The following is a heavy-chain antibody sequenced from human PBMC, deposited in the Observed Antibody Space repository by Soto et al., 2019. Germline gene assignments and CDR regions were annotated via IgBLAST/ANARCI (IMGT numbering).Heavy chain of an antibody. CDR3: ARDRADFWSGYWYAYGMDV. Sequence: QVQLQESGPGLVKPSQTLSLTCTVSGGSISSGGYYWSWIRQHPGKGLEWIGYIYYIGSTYYNPYLKSRVTISVDTCKNQFSLKLSSVTAADTAVYYCARDRADFWSGYWYAYGMDVWGQGTTVTVSS. CDR2: IYYIGST. CDR1: GGSISSGGYY. J-gene: IGHJ6*02. V-gene: IGHV4-31*03. D-gene: IGHD3-3*01.